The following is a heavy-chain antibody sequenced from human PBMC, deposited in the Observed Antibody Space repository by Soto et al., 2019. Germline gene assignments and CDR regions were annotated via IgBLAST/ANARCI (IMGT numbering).Heavy chain of an antibody. CDR2: ISVYNGNT. D-gene: IGHD6-13*01. Sequence: ASVKVSCKASGYTFTSYGISWVRQAPGQGLEWMGWISVYNGNTNYAQKLQGRVTMTTDTSTSTAYMELRRLRSDDTAVYYCAXFSSSWLYYYYYYGMDGWGQGTTVTVSS. CDR3: AXFSSSWLYYYYYYGMDG. J-gene: IGHJ6*02. CDR1: GYTFTSYG. V-gene: IGHV1-18*01.